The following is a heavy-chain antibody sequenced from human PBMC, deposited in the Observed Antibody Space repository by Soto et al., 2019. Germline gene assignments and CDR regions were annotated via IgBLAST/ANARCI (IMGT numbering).Heavy chain of an antibody. CDR2: IYYSGST. CDR3: ARGDFLAALHGMDV. CDR1: GGSISSGDYY. Sequence: QVQLQESGPGLVKPSQTLSLTCTVSGGSISSGDYYWSWIRQPPGKGLEWIGYIYYSGSTYYNPSLKSRVTISVDTSQTQFSLKLSSVTAADTAVYYCARGDFLAALHGMDVWGQGNTVTVSS. J-gene: IGHJ6*02. V-gene: IGHV4-30-4*01. D-gene: IGHD6-6*01.